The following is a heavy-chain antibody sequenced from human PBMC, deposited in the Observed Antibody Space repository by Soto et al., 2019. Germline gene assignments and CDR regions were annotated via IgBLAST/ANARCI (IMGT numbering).Heavy chain of an antibody. V-gene: IGHV4-34*01. CDR1: GGSFSGYY. Sequence: QVQLQQWGAGLLKPSETLSLTCAVYGGSFSGYYWSWIRQPPGKGLEWIGEINHSGSTNYNPSLKSRVTISVDTCKNQFSLKLSSVTAADTAVYYCARGRTVTTLSYYYYYYMDVWGKGTTVTVSS. J-gene: IGHJ6*03. CDR2: INHSGST. CDR3: ARGRTVTTLSYYYYYYMDV. D-gene: IGHD4-17*01.